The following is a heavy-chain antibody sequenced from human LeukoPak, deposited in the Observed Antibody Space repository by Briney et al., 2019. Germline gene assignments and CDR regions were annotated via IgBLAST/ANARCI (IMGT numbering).Heavy chain of an antibody. V-gene: IGHV3-23*01. D-gene: IGHD3-10*01. Sequence: GGSLRLSCAASGFTFSSYAMSWVRQAPGKGLEWVSAISGSGGSTYYADSVKGRFTISRDNSKSTLYLQMNSLRAEDTAVYYCATLMVRGAGGDYWGQGTLVTVSS. CDR2: ISGSGGST. CDR3: ATLMVRGAGGDY. CDR1: GFTFSSYA. J-gene: IGHJ4*02.